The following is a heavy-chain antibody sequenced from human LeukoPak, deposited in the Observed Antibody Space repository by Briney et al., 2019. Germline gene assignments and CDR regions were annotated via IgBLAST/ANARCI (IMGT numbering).Heavy chain of an antibody. Sequence: ASVKVSCKASGYTFTSYGISWVRQAPGQRLEWMGWISAYNGNTNYAQKLQGRVTMTTDTSTSTAYMELRSLRSDDTAVYYCASGPSRYYDFWSGYYPYYYYGMDVWGQGTTVTVSS. CDR3: ASGPSRYYDFWSGYYPYYYYGMDV. J-gene: IGHJ6*02. CDR2: ISAYNGNT. D-gene: IGHD3-3*01. CDR1: GYTFTSYG. V-gene: IGHV1-18*01.